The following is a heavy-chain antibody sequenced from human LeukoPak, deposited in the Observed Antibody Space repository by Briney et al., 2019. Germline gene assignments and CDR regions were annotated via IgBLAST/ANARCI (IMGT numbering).Heavy chain of an antibody. V-gene: IGHV1-2*06. Sequence: GASVTVSCKASGYTFTGYYMHWVRQAPGQGLEWMGRINPNSGGTNYAQKFQGRVTMTRDTSISTAYMELSRLRSDDTAVYYCARDLDYLTGYDYWGQGTLVTVSS. CDR3: ARDLDYLTGYDY. CDR1: GYTFTGYY. J-gene: IGHJ4*02. CDR2: INPNSGGT. D-gene: IGHD1-14*01.